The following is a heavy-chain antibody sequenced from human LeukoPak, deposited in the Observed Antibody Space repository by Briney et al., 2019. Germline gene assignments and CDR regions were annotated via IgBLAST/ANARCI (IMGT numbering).Heavy chain of an antibody. Sequence: GGSLRLSCAASGFTVSNTYMSWVRQAPGGGGEWVSLIYSGGGTYSADSVKGRFTISRAISKNALYLQMNSLRAEDTAVYYCARDRSNYLGGYYYYGMDVWGQGTTVTVSS. CDR3: ARDRSNYLGGYYYYGMDV. CDR1: GFTVSNTY. J-gene: IGHJ6*02. CDR2: IYSGGGT. D-gene: IGHD4-11*01. V-gene: IGHV3-53*01.